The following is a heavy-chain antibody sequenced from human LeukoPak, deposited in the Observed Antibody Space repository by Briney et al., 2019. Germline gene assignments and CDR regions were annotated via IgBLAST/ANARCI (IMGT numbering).Heavy chain of an antibody. CDR2: IYYSGST. J-gene: IGHJ4*02. CDR1: GGSISSYY. D-gene: IGHD6-13*01. Sequence: SETLSLTCTVSGGSISSYYWSWIRQPPGNGLEWIGYIYYSGSTNYNPSLKSRVTISVDTSKNQFSLKLSSVTAADTAVYYCARVRHSSGWYYFDYWGQGTLVTVSS. V-gene: IGHV4-59*01. CDR3: ARVRHSSGWYYFDY.